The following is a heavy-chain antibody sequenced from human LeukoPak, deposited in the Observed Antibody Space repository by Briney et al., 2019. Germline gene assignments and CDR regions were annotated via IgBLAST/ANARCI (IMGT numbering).Heavy chain of an antibody. Sequence: PSETLSLTCTVSDGSISTGDYYWSWIRQPPGEGLEWIGYIHYTGSTYYNPSLKSRVTISVDTSNNQFSLKLSSVTAADTAVYYCARVRRCSSTSCFRSQSQDPVVGWFDPWGQGTLVTVSS. CDR2: IHYTGST. V-gene: IGHV4-30-4*02. J-gene: IGHJ5*02. CDR1: DGSISTGDYY. CDR3: ARVRRCSSTSCFRSQSQDPVVGWFDP. D-gene: IGHD2-2*01.